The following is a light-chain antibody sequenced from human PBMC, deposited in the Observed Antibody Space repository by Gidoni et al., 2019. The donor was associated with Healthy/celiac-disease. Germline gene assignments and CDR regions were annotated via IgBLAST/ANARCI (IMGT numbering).Light chain of an antibody. CDR1: SSNIGNNY. CDR2: DNN. J-gene: IGLJ3*02. Sequence: QSVFTQPPSVSAAPGQKVTISCSGSSSNIGNNYVSWYQQLPGTAPKLLMYDNNKRPSGIPDRFSGSKSGTSATLGITGLQTGDEADYYCGTWDSSLSAPLFGGGTKLTVL. CDR3: GTWDSSLSAPL. V-gene: IGLV1-51*01.